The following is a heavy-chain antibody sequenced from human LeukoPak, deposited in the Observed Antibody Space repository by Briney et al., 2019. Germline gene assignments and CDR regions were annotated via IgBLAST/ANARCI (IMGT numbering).Heavy chain of an antibody. D-gene: IGHD5-12*01. Sequence: PGGSLRLSCTASGFTFGDYAMSWVRQAPGKGLEWVGFIRSKAYGGTAEYAASVKGRFTISRDDSKSIAYLQMNSLKTEDTAVYYCTRDWSGYDMKFDYWGQGTLVTVSS. V-gene: IGHV3-49*04. CDR2: IRSKAYGGTA. CDR3: TRDWSGYDMKFDY. CDR1: GFTFGDYA. J-gene: IGHJ4*02.